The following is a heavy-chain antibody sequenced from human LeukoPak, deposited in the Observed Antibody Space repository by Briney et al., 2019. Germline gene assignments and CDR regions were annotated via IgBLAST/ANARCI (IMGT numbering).Heavy chain of an antibody. J-gene: IGHJ6*02. CDR3: ANLPLGRIAAAGPYYYYYGMDV. Sequence: GGSLRLSCAASGFTFSDYYMSWIRQAPGKGLEWVSYISSSGSTIYYADSVKGRFTISRDNAKNSLYLQMNSLRAEDTAVYYCANLPLGRIAAAGPYYYYYGMDVWGQGTTVTVSS. CDR1: GFTFSDYY. V-gene: IGHV3-11*01. D-gene: IGHD6-13*01. CDR2: ISSSGSTI.